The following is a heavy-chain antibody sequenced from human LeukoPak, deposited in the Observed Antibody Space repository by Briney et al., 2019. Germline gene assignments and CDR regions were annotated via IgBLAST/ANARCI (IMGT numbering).Heavy chain of an antibody. CDR2: ISSSSSYI. CDR3: ARAEGLQKYYFDY. Sequence: PGGSLRLSCAASGFTFSSYSMNWVRQAPGKGLEWVSSISSSSSYIYYADSVKGRFTISRDNAKNSLYLQMNSLRAEDTAVYYCARAEGLQKYYFDYWAREPWSPSPQ. CDR1: GFTFSSYS. J-gene: IGHJ4*02. V-gene: IGHV3-21*01.